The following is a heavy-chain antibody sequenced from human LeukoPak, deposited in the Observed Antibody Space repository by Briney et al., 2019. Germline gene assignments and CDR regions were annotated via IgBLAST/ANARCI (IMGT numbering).Heavy chain of an antibody. CDR1: GGTFSSYA. D-gene: IGHD3-22*01. CDR3: ARDYYDSSGYFKRARPGAYTAFDI. J-gene: IGHJ3*02. CDR2: IIPILGIA. V-gene: IGHV1-69*04. Sequence: ASVKVSCEASGGTFSSYAISWVRQAPGQGLEWMGRIIPILGIANYAQKFQGRVTMTRDTSTSTVYMELSSLRSEDTAVYYCARDYYDSSGYFKRARPGAYTAFDIWGQGTMVTVSS.